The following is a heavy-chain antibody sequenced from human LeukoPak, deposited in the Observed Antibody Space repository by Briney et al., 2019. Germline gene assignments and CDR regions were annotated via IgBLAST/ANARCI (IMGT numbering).Heavy chain of an antibody. D-gene: IGHD3-10*01. V-gene: IGHV4-59*12. CDR3: ARDYGVWLGEHYYYNGMGV. Sequence: SETLSLTCTVSGGSISSYYWSWIRQPPGKGLEWIGYIYYSGSTNYNPSLKSRVTISVDTSKNQFSLKLSSVTAADTAIYYCARDYGVWLGEHYYYNGMGVWGQGISVTVSS. CDR2: IYYSGST. CDR1: GGSISSYY. J-gene: IGHJ6*02.